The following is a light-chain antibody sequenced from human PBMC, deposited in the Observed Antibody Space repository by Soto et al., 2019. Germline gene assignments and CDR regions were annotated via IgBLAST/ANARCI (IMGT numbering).Light chain of an antibody. CDR2: SAS. CDR1: QGISVC. Sequence: DIQMTQSPSSLSASVGDRVTITCRASQGISVCLAWYQQKPGKVPKLLIYSASTLQTGVPSRFSGSGSGTDFTLTISSLQPEDVATYYCQKFNTAPLTCGQGTRLEIK. V-gene: IGKV1-27*01. J-gene: IGKJ5*01. CDR3: QKFNTAPLT.